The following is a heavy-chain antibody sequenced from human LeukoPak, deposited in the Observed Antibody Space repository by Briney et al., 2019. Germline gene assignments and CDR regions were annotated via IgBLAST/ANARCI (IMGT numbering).Heavy chain of an antibody. D-gene: IGHD4-17*01. CDR3: ARSQQREDYVPNYFDY. V-gene: IGHV4-34*01. CDR2: INHSGST. Sequence: SEPLSLTCAVYGGSFSGYYWTWIRQPPGKGLEWHGEINHSGSTNYNPSLKSRVTISVDTSKNQFSLKLSSVAAADTAVYYCARSQQREDYVPNYFDYWGQGTLVTVSS. CDR1: GGSFSGYY. J-gene: IGHJ4*02.